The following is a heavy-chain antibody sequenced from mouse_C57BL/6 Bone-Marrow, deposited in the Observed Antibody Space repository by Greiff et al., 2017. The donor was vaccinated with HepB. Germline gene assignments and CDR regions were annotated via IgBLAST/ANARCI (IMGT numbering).Heavy chain of an antibody. CDR1: GYTFTSYG. CDR2: IYPGSGST. V-gene: IGHV1-55*01. CDR3: ARGWFAY. J-gene: IGHJ3*01. Sequence: VQLQQPGAELVKPGASVKMSCKASGYTFTSYGITWVKRRPGQGLEWIGEIYPGSGSTNYNEKFKSKATLTVDTSTSTAYMALRSLTSADSAVYYCARGWFAYWGQGTLVTVSA.